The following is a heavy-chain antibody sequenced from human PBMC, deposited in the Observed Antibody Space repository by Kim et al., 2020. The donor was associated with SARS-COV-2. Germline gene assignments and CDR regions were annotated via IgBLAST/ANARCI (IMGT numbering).Heavy chain of an antibody. Sequence: SETLSLTCTVSGGSISSSSHYWGWIRQPPGKGLEWIGSIYYSGTAHYNPSLQSRVTMSVDTSKNQFSLRLSSVTAADTAVYYCARGRGGSCTKPEYHFDYWGQGTMVTVSS. J-gene: IGHJ4*02. CDR2: IYYSGTA. CDR3: ARGRGGSCTKPEYHFDY. CDR1: GGSISSSSHY. V-gene: IGHV4-39*07. D-gene: IGHD6-13*01.